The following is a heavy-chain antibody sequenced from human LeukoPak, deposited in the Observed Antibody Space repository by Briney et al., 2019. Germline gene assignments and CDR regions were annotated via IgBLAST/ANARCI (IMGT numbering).Heavy chain of an antibody. CDR2: IYYTGST. CDR3: ARGLNRNDYGDYGY. V-gene: IGHV4-59*01. CDR1: GGSLSSYY. D-gene: IGHD4-17*01. Sequence: SETLSLTCTVSGGSLSSYYWTWIRQPPGKGLEWIGYIYYTGSTSYNPSLKSRVTISVQTSKNQFSLRLSSVTAADTAVYYCARGLNRNDYGDYGYWGQGTLVTVSS. J-gene: IGHJ4*02.